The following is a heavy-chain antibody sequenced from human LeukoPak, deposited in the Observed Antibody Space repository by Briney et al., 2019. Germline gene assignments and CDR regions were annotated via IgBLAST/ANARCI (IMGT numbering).Heavy chain of an antibody. CDR1: GFTFSSYA. D-gene: IGHD3-22*01. V-gene: IGHV3-23*01. CDR2: ISGSGVSP. J-gene: IGHJ4*02. Sequence: PGGSLRLSCAASGFTFSSYAMNWVRQAPGKGLEWVSGISGSGVSPYYADSVKGRFTMSRDNSKNTPYLQMNSLRAEDTAVYYCAKANSPYYYDSSGYSTFDYWGQGTLVTVSS. CDR3: AKANSPYYYDSSGYSTFDY.